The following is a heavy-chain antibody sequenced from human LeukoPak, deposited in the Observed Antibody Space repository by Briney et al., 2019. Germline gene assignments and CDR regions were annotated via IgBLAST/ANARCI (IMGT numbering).Heavy chain of an antibody. D-gene: IGHD3-3*01. CDR2: TYSGGTT. CDR1: GFTVSSSY. V-gene: IGHV3-66*01. CDR3: ARDPSGTTIDDYYTLPKGMDV. Sequence: PGGSLRLSCAASGFTVSSSYINWVRQAPGKGLEWISVTYSGGTTYYSESVKDRFIVSRDNSKNTLYLQMSSLTGEDTAIYFCARDPSGTTIDDYYTLPKGMDVWGRGTTVIVSS. J-gene: IGHJ6*02.